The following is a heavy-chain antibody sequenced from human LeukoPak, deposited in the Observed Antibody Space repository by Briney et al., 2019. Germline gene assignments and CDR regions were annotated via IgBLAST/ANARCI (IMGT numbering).Heavy chain of an antibody. V-gene: IGHV3-74*01. D-gene: IGHD2-2*01. Sequence: GGSLRLSCAASGFTFSNYWMHWVRQAPGKGLVWVSRINSDGINTSYADSVKGRFTISRDNAKNTLNLQMNSLRAEDTAVYHCARAVTCSSTSCYGTDWFDPWGQGTLVTVSS. CDR2: INSDGINT. CDR1: GFTFSNYW. CDR3: ARAVTCSSTSCYGTDWFDP. J-gene: IGHJ5*02.